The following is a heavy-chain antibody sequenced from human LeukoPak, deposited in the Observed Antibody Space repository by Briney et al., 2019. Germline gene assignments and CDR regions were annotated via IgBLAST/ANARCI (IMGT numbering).Heavy chain of an antibody. V-gene: IGHV3-21*01. CDR3: ARQYYDILTGYWDAFDI. J-gene: IGHJ3*02. CDR2: ISSSSSYI. Sequence: GGSLRLSCAASGFTFSSYSMNWVRQAPGKGLEWVSSISSSSSYIYYADSVKGRFTISRDNAKNSLYLQMNSLRAEDTAVYYCARQYYDILTGYWDAFDIWGQGTMVTVSS. D-gene: IGHD3-9*01. CDR1: GFTFSSYS.